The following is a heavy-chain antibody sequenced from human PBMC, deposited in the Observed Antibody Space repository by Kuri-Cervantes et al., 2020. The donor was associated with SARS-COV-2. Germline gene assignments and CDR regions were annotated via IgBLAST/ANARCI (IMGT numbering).Heavy chain of an antibody. CDR3: ARDQHGIVVVVAAIEY. Sequence: GGSLRLSCAASGFTFSSYAMHWVRQAPGKGLEWVAVIPYDGSNKYYADPVNGRFTISRDNSKNTLHLQMNSLRTEDTAVYYCARDQHGIVVVVAAIEYWGQGTLVTVSS. D-gene: IGHD2-15*01. J-gene: IGHJ4*02. CDR1: GFTFSSYA. CDR2: IPYDGSNK. V-gene: IGHV3-30-3*01.